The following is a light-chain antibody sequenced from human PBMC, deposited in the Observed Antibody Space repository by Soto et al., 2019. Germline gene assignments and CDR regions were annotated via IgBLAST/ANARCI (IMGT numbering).Light chain of an antibody. Sequence: QPVLTQSPSASASLGASVKLTCTLSSGHSSYAIAWHQQQPEKGPRYLMKLNSDGSHSKGDGIPDRFSGSSSGAEGYLTISSLQSEDEADYYCQTWGTGNVVFGGGTKLTVL. J-gene: IGLJ2*01. V-gene: IGLV4-69*01. CDR3: QTWGTGNVV. CDR2: LNSDGSH. CDR1: SGHSSYA.